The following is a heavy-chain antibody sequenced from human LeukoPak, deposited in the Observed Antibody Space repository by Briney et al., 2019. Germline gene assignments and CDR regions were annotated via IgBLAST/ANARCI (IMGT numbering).Heavy chain of an antibody. CDR3: ASLYYDSDIDY. CDR2: ISYDGSNK. J-gene: IGHJ4*02. D-gene: IGHD3-22*01. V-gene: IGHV3-30-3*01. Sequence: GGSLRLSCAASGFTFSSYAMHWVRQAPGKGLEWVAVISYDGSNKYYADSVKGRFTISRDNSKSTLYLQMNSLRAEDTAVYYCASLYYDSDIDYWGQGTLVTVSS. CDR1: GFTFSSYA.